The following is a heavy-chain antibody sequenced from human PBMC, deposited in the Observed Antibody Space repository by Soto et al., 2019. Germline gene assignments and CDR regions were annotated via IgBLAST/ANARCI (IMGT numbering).Heavy chain of an antibody. CDR1: GYTFTGYY. J-gene: IGHJ4*02. CDR2: INPIFGTA. V-gene: IGHV1-69*06. CDR3: ARGADLYYFDY. Sequence: QVQLVQSGAEVKKPGASVKVSCKASGYTFTGYYMHWVRQAPGQGLEWMGWINPIFGTANYAQKFQGRVTITADKSTSTAYMELSSLRSEDTAVYYCARGADLYYFDYWGQGTLVTVSS.